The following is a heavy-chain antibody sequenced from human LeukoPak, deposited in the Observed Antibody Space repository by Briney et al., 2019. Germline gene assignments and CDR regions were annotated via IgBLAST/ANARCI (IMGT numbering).Heavy chain of an antibody. CDR1: GYTFTSYG. V-gene: IGHV1-18*01. Sequence: ASVKVSCKASGYTFTSYGISWVRQAPGQGLEWMGWISAYNGNTNYAQKLQGRVTMTTDTSTSTAYMELSSLRSEDTAVYYCARVGLGYCSSTSCSGVYWGQGTLVTVSS. CDR3: ARVGLGYCSSTSCSGVY. J-gene: IGHJ4*02. CDR2: ISAYNGNT. D-gene: IGHD2-2*01.